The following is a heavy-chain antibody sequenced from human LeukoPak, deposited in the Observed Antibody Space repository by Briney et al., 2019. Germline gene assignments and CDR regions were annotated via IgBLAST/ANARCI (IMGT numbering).Heavy chain of an antibody. CDR1: GSIFSSYN. CDR3: ARSYGGAFDI. J-gene: IGHJ3*02. D-gene: IGHD3-16*01. V-gene: IGHV3-21*01. Sequence: GGSLRLSCAASGSIFSSYNMNWVRQAPGKGLEWVSFISSSSSYIYYADSVKGRFTISRDNAKNSLYLQMNSLRAEDTAVYYCARSYGGAFDIWGQGTMVTVSS. CDR2: ISSSSSYI.